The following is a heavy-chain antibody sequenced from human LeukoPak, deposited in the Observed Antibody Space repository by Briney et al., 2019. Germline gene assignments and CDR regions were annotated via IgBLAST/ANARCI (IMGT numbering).Heavy chain of an antibody. CDR1: GFTFSSYT. V-gene: IGHV3-30-3*01. Sequence: PGGSLRLSCAVSGFTFSSYTMHWVRQALGKGLERVAVRSHDGNNKYYADSVKGRFTISRDDSKNTLYLQMNSLRPEDTAVYYCARGVGGPFNWFDSWGQGSLVTVSS. D-gene: IGHD1-26*01. CDR3: ARGVGGPFNWFDS. CDR2: RSHDGNNK. J-gene: IGHJ5*01.